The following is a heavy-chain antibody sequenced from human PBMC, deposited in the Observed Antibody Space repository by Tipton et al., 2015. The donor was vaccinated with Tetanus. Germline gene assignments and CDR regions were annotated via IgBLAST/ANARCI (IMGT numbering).Heavy chain of an antibody. V-gene: IGHV1-2*02. CDR3: ARDRGDFIYYGMDV. Sequence: QLVQSGAEMKKPGASVKVSCKASGYTFTGYYIYWVRQAPGQGLEWMGWIDPNSGATVYAQKFQGRVTMTRDTSISTAYMELGSLRSDDTAVYYCARDRGDFIYYGMDVWGPGTPVTVS. D-gene: IGHD2-21*01. CDR2: IDPNSGAT. CDR1: GYTFTGYY. J-gene: IGHJ6*02.